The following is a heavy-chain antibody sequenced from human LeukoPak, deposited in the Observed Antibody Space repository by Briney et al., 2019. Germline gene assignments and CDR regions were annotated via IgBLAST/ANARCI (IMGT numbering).Heavy chain of an antibody. CDR3: ARDSVLMVSYGMDV. D-gene: IGHD2-8*01. V-gene: IGHV3-21*01. CDR1: GFTFSSYS. CDR2: ISSSSSYI. J-gene: IGHJ6*02. Sequence: GGSLRLSCAASGFTFSSYSMNWVRQAPGKGLEWVSSISSSSSYIYYADSVKGRFTISRDNAKNSLYLQMNSLRAEDTAVYYCARDSVLMVSYGMDVWGQGTTVTVFS.